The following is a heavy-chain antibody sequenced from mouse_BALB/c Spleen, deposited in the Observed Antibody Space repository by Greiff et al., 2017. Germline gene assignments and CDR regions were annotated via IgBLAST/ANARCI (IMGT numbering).Heavy chain of an antibody. Sequence: DVMLVESGGGLVQPGGSLKLSCAASGFTFSSYTMSWVRQTPEKRLEWVAYISNGGGSTYYPDTVKGRFTISRDNAKNTLYLQMSSLKSEDTAMYYCARHNYYGSFDYWGQGTTLTVSS. CDR1: GFTFSSYT. J-gene: IGHJ2*01. CDR3: ARHNYYGSFDY. CDR2: ISNGGGST. D-gene: IGHD1-1*01. V-gene: IGHV5-12-2*01.